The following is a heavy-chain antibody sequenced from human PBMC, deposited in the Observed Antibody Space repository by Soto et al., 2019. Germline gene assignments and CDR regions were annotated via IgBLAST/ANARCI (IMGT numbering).Heavy chain of an antibody. V-gene: IGHV3-74*01. J-gene: IGHJ4*02. CDR2: INTDGSDT. CDR3: ARDSYTVTIFDY. D-gene: IGHD4-17*01. Sequence: GGSLRLSCAASGFTFSSDWMHWVRQAPGKGLVWVSRINTDGSDTSYADSVKGRFTISRDNAKNSLYLQMSSLRAEDTAVYYCARDSYTVTIFDYWGQGTLVTVSS. CDR1: GFTFSSDW.